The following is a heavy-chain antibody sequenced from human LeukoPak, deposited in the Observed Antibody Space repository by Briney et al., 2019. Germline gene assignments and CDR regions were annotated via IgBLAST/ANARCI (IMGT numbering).Heavy chain of an antibody. J-gene: IGHJ4*02. V-gene: IGHV3-7*04. D-gene: IGHD6-19*01. CDR2: IKEDGSRN. CDR1: GFSFSSFW. Sequence: GGSLRLSCAASGFSFSSFWMTWVCQAPGKGLEWVANIKEDGSRNHCVDSVKGRFTISRDNAKNSLFLQMSSLRVEDTAVYYCARANNAGWFDYWGQGTLVTVSS. CDR3: ARANNAGWFDY.